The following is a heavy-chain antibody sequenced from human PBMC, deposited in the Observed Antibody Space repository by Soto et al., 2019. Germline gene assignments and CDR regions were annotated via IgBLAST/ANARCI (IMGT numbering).Heavy chain of an antibody. J-gene: IGHJ3*02. Sequence: EVQLVESGGGLVQPGGSLRLSCVASGFTVSSYWMNWVRQAPGKGLEWVANIKQDGSEKYYVDSVKGRFTISRDDAKNSLFLQMNSQRVEDTALYYCARAHSGAYDIWGQGTMVTVSS. CDR2: IKQDGSEK. CDR1: GFTVSSYW. D-gene: IGHD3-10*01. V-gene: IGHV3-7*01. CDR3: ARAHSGAYDI.